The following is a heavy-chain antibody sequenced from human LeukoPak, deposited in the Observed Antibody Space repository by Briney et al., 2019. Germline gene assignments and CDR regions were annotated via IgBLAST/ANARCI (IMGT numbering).Heavy chain of an antibody. J-gene: IGHJ3*02. V-gene: IGHV4-39*01. CDR1: GGSISSSSYY. Sequence: SETLSLTCTVSGGSISSSSYYWGWIRQPPGKGLEWIGSIYYSGSTYYNPSLKSRVTTSVDTSKNQFSLKLSSVTAADTAVYYCARHEVVTLDAFDIWGQGTMVTVSS. CDR2: IYYSGST. CDR3: ARHEVVTLDAFDI. D-gene: IGHD3-22*01.